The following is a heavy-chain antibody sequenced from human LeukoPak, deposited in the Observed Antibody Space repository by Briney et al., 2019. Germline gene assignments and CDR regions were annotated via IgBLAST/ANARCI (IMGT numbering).Heavy chain of an antibody. J-gene: IGHJ4*02. CDR3: VRDKRRFYYANSEYYFDL. D-gene: IGHD3-22*01. CDR1: GITFSSYG. V-gene: IGHV3-33*01. CDR2: IWYDGSNK. Sequence: GGSLRLSCAASGITFSSYGMHWVRQAPGKGLEWVAVIWYDGSNKYYADSVKGRFTISRDNSKNTLYLQMNSLSTEDTALYYCVRDKRRFYYANSEYYFDLWGQGTLVTVSS.